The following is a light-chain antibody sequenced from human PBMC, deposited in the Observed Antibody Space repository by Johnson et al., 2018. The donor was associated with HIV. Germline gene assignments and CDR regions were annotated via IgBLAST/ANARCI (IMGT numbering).Light chain of an antibody. CDR2: DNN. J-gene: IGLJ1*01. CDR3: GTWDSSLSAYV. CDR1: SSNIGNNY. Sequence: SVLTQPPSVSAAPGQKVTISCSGSSSNIGNNYVSWYQQLPGTAPKLLIYDNNKRPSGIPDRFSASTSGTSATLGITGLQTGDEADYYCGTWDSSLSAYVFGTGTKVTVL. V-gene: IGLV1-51*01.